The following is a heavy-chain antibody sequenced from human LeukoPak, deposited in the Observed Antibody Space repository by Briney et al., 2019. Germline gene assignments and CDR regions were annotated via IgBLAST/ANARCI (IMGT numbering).Heavy chain of an antibody. CDR2: ITGSSNFM. Sequence: PGGSLRLSCAASGFTFKTHAMSWVRQAPGKGLEWVSSITGSSNFMYYADSVKGRFTISRDNAKNSLFLQMNSLRAEDTAMYYCARSEDYCSGGSCYAHWGQGILVTVSS. D-gene: IGHD2-15*01. CDR3: ARSEDYCSGGSCYAH. CDR1: GFTFKTHA. J-gene: IGHJ4*02. V-gene: IGHV3-21*06.